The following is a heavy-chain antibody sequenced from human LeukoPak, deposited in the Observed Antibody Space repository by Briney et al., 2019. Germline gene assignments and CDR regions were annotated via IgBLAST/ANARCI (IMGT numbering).Heavy chain of an antibody. CDR2: MCTSGST. CDR3: ARDVYYYDSSGSRTFDY. V-gene: IGHV4-39*07. CDR1: GGSISSSSYY. J-gene: IGHJ4*02. Sequence: SETLSLTCTVSGGSISSSSYYWGWIRQPPGKGLEWIGRMCTSGSTNYNPSLKSRVTMSVDTSKNQFSLKLSSVTAADTAVYYCARDVYYYDSSGSRTFDYWGQGTLVTVSS. D-gene: IGHD3-22*01.